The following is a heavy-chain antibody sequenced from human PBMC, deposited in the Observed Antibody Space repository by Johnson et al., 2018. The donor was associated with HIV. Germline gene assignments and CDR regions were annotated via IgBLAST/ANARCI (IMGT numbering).Heavy chain of an antibody. V-gene: IGHV3-9*01. D-gene: IGHD4-17*01. CDR2: ISWNSGSI. Sequence: EVQLVESGGGLVQPGRSLRLSCAASGFTFDDYAMHWVRQAPGKGLEWVSGISWNSGSIGYADSVKGRFTISRDNANNSLYLQMNSLRAEDTALYYCAKVDDYGDWGGAFDIWGQGTMVTVSS. CDR1: GFTFDDYA. J-gene: IGHJ3*02. CDR3: AKVDDYGDWGGAFDI.